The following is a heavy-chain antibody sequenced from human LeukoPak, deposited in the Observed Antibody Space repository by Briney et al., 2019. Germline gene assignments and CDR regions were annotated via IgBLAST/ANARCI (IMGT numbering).Heavy chain of an antibody. CDR2: IYYSGNT. V-gene: IGHV4-39*01. CDR1: GVSISSSNSY. D-gene: IGHD3-9*01. Sequence: PSETLSLTCTVSGVSISSSNSYWGWIRQPPGKGLEWIGSIYYSGNTYYNASLKSQVSISIDTSKNQFSLRLTSVTAADTAVYYCARLGGDIYFYYMDVWGKGTTVTISS. J-gene: IGHJ6*03. CDR3: ARLGGDIYFYYMDV.